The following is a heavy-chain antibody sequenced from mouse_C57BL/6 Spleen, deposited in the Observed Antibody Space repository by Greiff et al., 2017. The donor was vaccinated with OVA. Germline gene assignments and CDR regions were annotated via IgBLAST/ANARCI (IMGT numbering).Heavy chain of an antibody. D-gene: IGHD3-3*01. CDR1: GYTFTSYW. V-gene: IGHV1-50*01. CDR2: IDPSDSYT. Sequence: QVQLQQPGAELVKPGASVKLSCKASGYTFTSYWMQWVKQRPRQGLEWIGEIDPSDSYTNYNQKFKGKATLTVDTSSSTAYMQLSSLTSEDSAVYYCARWRGTGFAYWGQGTLVTVSA. J-gene: IGHJ3*01. CDR3: ARWRGTGFAY.